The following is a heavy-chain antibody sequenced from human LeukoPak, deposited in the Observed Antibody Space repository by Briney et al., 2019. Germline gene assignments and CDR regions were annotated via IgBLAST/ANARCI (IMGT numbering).Heavy chain of an antibody. D-gene: IGHD4-17*01. V-gene: IGHV3-74*01. CDR1: GFTFSRYY. J-gene: IGHJ3*02. CDR2: LNSDGGDT. CDR3: ATTVTTGGGAFDI. Sequence: GGSLRLSCTASGFTFSRYYMHCVRQAPGKGLVWVSRLNSDGGDTRFADSVKGRFAISRDNAKDTLYLQMNSLRVEDTAVYYCATTVTTGGGAFDIWGQGTMVTVSS.